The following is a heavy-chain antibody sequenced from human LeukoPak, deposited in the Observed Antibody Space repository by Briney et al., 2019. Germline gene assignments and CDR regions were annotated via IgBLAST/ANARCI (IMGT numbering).Heavy chain of an antibody. Sequence: GASVKVSCTASGYTFTSYGISWVRQAPGQGLEWMGWISAYNGNTNYAQKLQGRVTMTTDTSTSTAYMELRGLRSDDTAVYYCARRGVVVPAAITVFDYWGQGTLVTVSS. V-gene: IGHV1-18*01. CDR2: ISAYNGNT. J-gene: IGHJ4*02. CDR1: GYTFTSYG. CDR3: ARRGVVVPAAITVFDY. D-gene: IGHD2-2*02.